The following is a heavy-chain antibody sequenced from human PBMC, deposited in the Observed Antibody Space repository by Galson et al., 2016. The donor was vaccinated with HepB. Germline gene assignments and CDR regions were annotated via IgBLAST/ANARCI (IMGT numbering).Heavy chain of an antibody. D-gene: IGHD6-19*01. CDR3: ATEVGGTGFDH. J-gene: IGHJ4*02. Sequence: SVKVSCKASGGTFTTYGISWVRQAPGQGPEWMGGIIPMFGTSKYAQKFQGRVTITADESTSTVHMEFASLTSEDTAVYFCATEVGGTGFDHWGQGT. CDR1: GGTFTTYG. CDR2: IIPMFGTS. V-gene: IGHV1-69*13.